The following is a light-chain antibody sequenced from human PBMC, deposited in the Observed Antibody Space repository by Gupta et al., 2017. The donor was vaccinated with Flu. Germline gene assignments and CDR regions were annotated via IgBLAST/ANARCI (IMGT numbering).Light chain of an antibody. CDR1: ALPKQY. Sequence: SYELTQQPSVSVSPGQPARITCSGDALPKQYAYWYQQKPGQAPVLVIYKDSERPSGIPARFSGSSSGTTVTLTISGVQAEDEADYYCQSAYSSGTYVVFGGGTKLTVL. J-gene: IGLJ2*01. V-gene: IGLV3-25*02. CDR3: QSAYSSGTYVV. CDR2: KDS.